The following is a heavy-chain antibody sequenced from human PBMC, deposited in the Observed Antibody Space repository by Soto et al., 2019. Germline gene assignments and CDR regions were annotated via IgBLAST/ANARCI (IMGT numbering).Heavy chain of an antibody. V-gene: IGHV3-23*01. CDR1: GFTVTSNG. D-gene: IGHD1-7*01. CDR3: AKNQERELPRVIDF. Sequence: GGSLRLSCGVSGFTVTSNGVSWVRQAPGKGLEWVSAISPNGQGIWYADSVKGRFTISRDISRNTVFLQMDSLRAEDTALYYCAKNQERELPRVIDFWGQGTLVTVSS. CDR2: ISPNGQGI. J-gene: IGHJ4*02.